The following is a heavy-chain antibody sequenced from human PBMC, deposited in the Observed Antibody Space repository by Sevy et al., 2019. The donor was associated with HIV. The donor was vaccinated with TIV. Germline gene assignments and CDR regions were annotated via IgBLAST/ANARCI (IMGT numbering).Heavy chain of an antibody. Sequence: ASVKVSCKPSGDTFTNDYMHWVRQAPGQGLEWMGIIDPSAGNASYAEKFQGRVTMAWDPSTSTLYMDLSSLRSEDTAVYYCVRADPAQHFDSWGQGTLVTVSS. CDR2: IDPSAGNA. J-gene: IGHJ4*02. CDR1: GDTFTNDY. V-gene: IGHV1-46*01. CDR3: VRADPAQHFDS.